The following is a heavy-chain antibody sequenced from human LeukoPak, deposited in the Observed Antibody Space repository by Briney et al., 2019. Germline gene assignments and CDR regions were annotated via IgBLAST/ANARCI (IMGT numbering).Heavy chain of an antibody. CDR1: GYTFTSYD. CDR2: MNPNSGNT. J-gene: IGHJ5*02. D-gene: IGHD6-19*01. V-gene: IGHV1-8*03. Sequence: GASVKVSCKASGYTFTSYDIIWVRQATGQGLEWMGWMNPNSGNTGYAQKFQGRVTITRNTSISTAYMELSSLRSEDTAVYYCARDPSNTSGWKTWFDTWGQGTLVTVSS. CDR3: ARDPSNTSGWKTWFDT.